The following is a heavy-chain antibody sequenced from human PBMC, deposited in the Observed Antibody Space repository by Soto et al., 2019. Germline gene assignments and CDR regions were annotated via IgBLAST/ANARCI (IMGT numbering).Heavy chain of an antibody. V-gene: IGHV3-23*01. Sequence: EVQLLESGGGLVQPGGSLRLSCAASGFTFSSYAMSWVRQAPGKGLEWVSAISGSGGSTYYADSVKGRFTISRDNSKNTLYLQMNSLGAEDTAVYYCAKDTAGLRLRGSYFDYWGQGTLVTVSS. J-gene: IGHJ4*02. CDR1: GFTFSSYA. CDR2: ISGSGGST. CDR3: AKDTAGLRLRGSYFDY. D-gene: IGHD5-12*01.